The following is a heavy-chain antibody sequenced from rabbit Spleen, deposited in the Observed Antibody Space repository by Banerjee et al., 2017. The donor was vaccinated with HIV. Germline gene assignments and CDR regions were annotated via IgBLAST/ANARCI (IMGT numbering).Heavy chain of an antibody. D-gene: IGHD1-1*01. CDR2: INAATAKP. CDR1: GFSFSDRDV. CDR3: ARDLLGVIGWNFYL. J-gene: IGHJ4*01. Sequence: QEQLVESGGGLVQPEGSLTLTCKASGFSFSDRDVMCWVRQAPGKGLEWIACINAATAKPVDATWARGRFTISRTSSAAVTVRMTSLTAADRATYFCARDLLGVIGWNFYLWGPGTLVTVS. V-gene: IGHV1S45*01.